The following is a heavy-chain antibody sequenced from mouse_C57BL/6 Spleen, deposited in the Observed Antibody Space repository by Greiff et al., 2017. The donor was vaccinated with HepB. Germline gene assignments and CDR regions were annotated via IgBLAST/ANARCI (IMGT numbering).Heavy chain of an antibody. CDR3: TLDDYQAWFAY. CDR2: IDPEDGDT. Sequence: EVQLQQSGAELVRPGASVKLSCTASGFNIKDDYMHWVKQRPEQGLEWIGWIDPEDGDTEYASKFQGKATITADTSSNTAYLQLSSLTSEDTAVYYCTLDDYQAWFAYWGQGTLVTVSA. D-gene: IGHD2-4*01. CDR1: GFNIKDDY. J-gene: IGHJ3*01. V-gene: IGHV14-4*01.